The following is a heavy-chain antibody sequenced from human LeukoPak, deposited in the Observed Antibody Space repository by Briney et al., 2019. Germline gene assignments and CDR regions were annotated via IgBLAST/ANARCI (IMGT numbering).Heavy chain of an antibody. CDR1: GSTFTSYG. D-gene: IGHD1-26*01. CDR3: AKDLVGATTGGARPDY. Sequence: ASVKVSCKASGSTFTSYGIGWLRQAPGQGLEWMGWISAYNGYTNYAQKLQGRVTMTTDTSTSTAYMELRSLRSDDTAVYYCAKDLVGATTGGARPDYWGQGTLVTVSS. CDR2: ISAYNGYT. V-gene: IGHV1-18*01. J-gene: IGHJ4*02.